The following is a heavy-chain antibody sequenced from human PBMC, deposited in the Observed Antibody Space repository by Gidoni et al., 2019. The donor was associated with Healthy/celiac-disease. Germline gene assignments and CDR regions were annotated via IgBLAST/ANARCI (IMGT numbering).Heavy chain of an antibody. V-gene: IGHV3-30*18. CDR3: AKSMVGSGGADAFDI. CDR2: IAYDGSNK. D-gene: IGHD2-15*01. Sequence: QVQLVESGGGVVQPGRSLRPSGAHSGFTFSRYGMHWVRQAPGKGLEWVAVIAYDGSNKYYADSVKGRFTISRDNSKDTLYLQMNSLRAEDTAVYYCAKSMVGSGGADAFDIWGQGTMVTVSS. J-gene: IGHJ3*02. CDR1: GFTFSRYG.